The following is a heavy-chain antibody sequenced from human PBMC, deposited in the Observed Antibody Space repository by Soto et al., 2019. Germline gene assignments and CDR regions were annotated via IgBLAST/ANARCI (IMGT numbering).Heavy chain of an antibody. Sequence: TLSLTCTVSGGSMISYYWGWIRQPPGKGLEWIGGIYYSGSTYYNPSLKSRVTISVDTSKNQFSLKLSSVTAADTAVYYCATQEVGGTYVYTFDPWGQGTLVTVSS. D-gene: IGHD1-26*01. CDR3: ATQEVGGTYVYTFDP. CDR1: GGSMISYY. V-gene: IGHV4-59*05. J-gene: IGHJ5*02. CDR2: IYYSGST.